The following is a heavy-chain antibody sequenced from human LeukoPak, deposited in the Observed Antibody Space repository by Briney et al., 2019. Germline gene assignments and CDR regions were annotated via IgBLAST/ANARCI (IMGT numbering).Heavy chain of an antibody. CDR3: ARSEDIVVVPAAGLRAWFDP. Sequence: ASVKVSCKASGGTFSSYAISWVRQAPGQGLEWMGRIIPIFGIANYAQKFQGRVTTTADKSTSTAYMELSSLRSEDTAVYYCARSEDIVVVPAAGLRAWFDPWGQGTLVTVSS. V-gene: IGHV1-69*04. D-gene: IGHD2-2*01. CDR1: GGTFSSYA. J-gene: IGHJ5*02. CDR2: IIPIFGIA.